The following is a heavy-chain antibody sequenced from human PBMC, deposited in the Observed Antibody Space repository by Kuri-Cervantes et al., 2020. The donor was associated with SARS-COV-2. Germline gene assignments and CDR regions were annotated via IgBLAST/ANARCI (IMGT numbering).Heavy chain of an antibody. CDR1: GGTFSSYT. CDR3: ARSPMRNYYYYYMDV. V-gene: IGHV1-69*02. CDR2: IIPILGIA. Sequence: VKVSCKASGGTFSSYTISWVRQAPGQGLEWMGRIIPILGIANYAQKFQGRVTITADKSTSTAYMELSSLRSEDTAVYYCARSPMRNYYYYYMDVWGKGTTVTVSS. J-gene: IGHJ6*03.